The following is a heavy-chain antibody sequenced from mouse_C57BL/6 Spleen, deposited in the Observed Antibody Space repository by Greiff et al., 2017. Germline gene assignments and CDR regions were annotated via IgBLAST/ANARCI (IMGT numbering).Heavy chain of an antibody. V-gene: IGHV1-64*01. D-gene: IGHD2-5*01. CDR2: IHPNSGST. J-gene: IGHJ1*03. Sequence: QVQLQQPGAELVKPGASVKLSCKASGYTFTSYWMHWVKQRPGQGLEWIGMIHPNSGSTNYNEKFKSKATLTVDKSSSTAYMQLSSLTSEDSAVYYCARKGLYNNYWYFDVWGTGTTVTVSS. CDR1: GYTFTSYW. CDR3: ARKGLYNNYWYFDV.